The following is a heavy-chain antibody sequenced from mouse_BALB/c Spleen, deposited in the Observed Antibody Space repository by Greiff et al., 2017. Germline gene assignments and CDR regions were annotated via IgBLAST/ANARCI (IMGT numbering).Heavy chain of an antibody. D-gene: IGHD1-1*01. CDR3: ARRAVVDYYAMDY. CDR2: ILPGSGST. CDR1: GYTFSSYW. V-gene: IGHV1-9*01. Sequence: VQLQQSGAELMKPGASVKISCKATGYTFSSYWIEWVKQRPGHGLEWIGEILPGSGSTNYNEKFKGKATFTADTSSNTAYMQLSSLTSEDSAVYYCARRAVVDYYAMDYWGQGTSVTVSS. J-gene: IGHJ4*01.